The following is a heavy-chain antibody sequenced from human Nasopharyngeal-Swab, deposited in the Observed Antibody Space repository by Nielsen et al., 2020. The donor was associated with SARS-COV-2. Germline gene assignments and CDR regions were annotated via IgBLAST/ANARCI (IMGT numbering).Heavy chain of an antibody. J-gene: IGHJ4*02. D-gene: IGHD1-26*01. V-gene: IGHV4-59*01. CDR2: IYYSGST. CDR1: GGSISSYY. CDR3: ARISGSGAFDY. Sequence: SETLSLTCTVSGGSISSYYWSWIRQPPGKGLEWIGYIYYSGSTNYNPSLKSRVTISVDTSKNQFSLKPSSVTAADTAVYYCARISGSGAFDYWGQGTLVTVSS.